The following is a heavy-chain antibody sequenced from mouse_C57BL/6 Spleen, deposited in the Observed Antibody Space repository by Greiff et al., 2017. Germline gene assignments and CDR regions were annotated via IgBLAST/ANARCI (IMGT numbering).Heavy chain of an antibody. J-gene: IGHJ4*01. CDR1: GFSLSTFGMG. CDR3: ARVYSSGYAMDY. Sequence: VKLKESGPGILQPSQTLSLTCSFSGFSLSTFGMGVGWIRQPSGKGLEWLAHIWWDDDKYYNPALKSRLTISKDTSKNQVFLKISNVDTADTATYYCARVYSSGYAMDYWGQGTSVTVSS. V-gene: IGHV8-8*01. CDR2: IWWDDDK. D-gene: IGHD3-2*02.